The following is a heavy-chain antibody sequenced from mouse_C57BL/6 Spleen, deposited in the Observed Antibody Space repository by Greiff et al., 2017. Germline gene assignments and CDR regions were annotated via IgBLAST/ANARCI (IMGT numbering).Heavy chain of an antibody. CDR3: AKPPFYYGNSYWYFDV. D-gene: IGHD2-1*01. CDR2: INPNNGGT. CDR1: GYTFTDYY. V-gene: IGHV1-26*01. J-gene: IGHJ1*03. Sequence: EVQLQQSGPELVKPGASVKISCKASGYTFTDYYMNWVKQSHGKSLEWIGDINPNNGGTSYNQKFKGKATLTVDKSSSTAYMVLRSLTSDDSAVYYCAKPPFYYGNSYWYFDVRGTGTTVTVSS.